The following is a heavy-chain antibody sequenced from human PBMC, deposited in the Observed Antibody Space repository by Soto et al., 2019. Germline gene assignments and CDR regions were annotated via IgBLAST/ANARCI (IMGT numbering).Heavy chain of an antibody. CDR1: GGSLSGGGYS. J-gene: IGHJ4*02. CDR3: ARGGNSWYDY. Sequence: PSETLSLTCAVSGGSLSGGGYSWSWIRQPPGKGLEWIGYIHHSGNTDYNPSLKSRVTISVDRSKNQFSLKLSSVTAADTAVYYCARGGNSWYDYWGQGTQVTVSS. D-gene: IGHD6-13*01. CDR2: IHHSGNT. V-gene: IGHV4-30-2*01.